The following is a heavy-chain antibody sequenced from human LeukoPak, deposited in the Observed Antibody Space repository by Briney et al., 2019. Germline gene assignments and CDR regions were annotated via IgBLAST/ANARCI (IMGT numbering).Heavy chain of an antibody. CDR2: IYYSGST. V-gene: IGHV4-31*03. CDR3: ASQPYYDYVWGSYRPNWYFDL. D-gene: IGHD3-16*02. J-gene: IGHJ2*01. Sequence: PXXTLSLTCTVSGGSISSGGYYWSWIRQHPGKGLEWIGYIYYSGSTYYNPSLKSRVTISVDTSKNQFSLKLSSVTAADTAVYYCASQPYYDYVWGSYRPNWYFDLWGRGTLVTVSS. CDR1: GGSISSGGYY.